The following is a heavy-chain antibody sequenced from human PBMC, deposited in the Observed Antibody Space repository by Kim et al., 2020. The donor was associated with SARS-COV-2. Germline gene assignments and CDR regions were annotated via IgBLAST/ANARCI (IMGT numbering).Heavy chain of an antibody. CDR1: GFTFSSYR. CDR3: ARVYPSNKDFNLYFGMD. CDR2: ITGVGGDI. V-gene: IGHV3-74*01. D-gene: IGHD3-3*01. Sequence: GGSLRLSCAASGFTFSSYRMHWVSQAPGKGLVWVSRITGVGGDIPYAEFARGRFTISRDNAKNTLHLQMNGLRAEDTAVYYCARVYPSNKDFNLYFGMD. J-gene: IGHJ6*01.